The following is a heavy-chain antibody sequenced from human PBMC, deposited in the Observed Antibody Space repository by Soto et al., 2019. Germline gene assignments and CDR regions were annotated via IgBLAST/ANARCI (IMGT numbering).Heavy chain of an antibody. CDR3: VKGGIAAAHGFDF. Sequence: VHLLESGGGLVQPGGSLRLSCEASGFIFSTYAMAWVRQAPGQGLEWVASSAYTTFHADSVKGRFTISRDNSKITLYLQMNNLKGEDTAMYYCVKGGIAAAHGFDFWGQGTMVTVFS. CDR2: SAYTT. CDR1: GFIFSTYA. J-gene: IGHJ3*01. D-gene: IGHD6-25*01. V-gene: IGHV3-23*05.